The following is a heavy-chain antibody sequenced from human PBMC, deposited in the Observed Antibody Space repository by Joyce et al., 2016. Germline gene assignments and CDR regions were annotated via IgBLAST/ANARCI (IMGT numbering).Heavy chain of an antibody. CDR2: ISYDGIYK. V-gene: IGHV3-30*18. CDR1: GLTLSNYG. Sequence: QGQLVESGGGVVQPGRSLRLSCAASGLTLSNYGVHWVRQAPGKGLEWVAVISYDGIYKYYADSVKGRFTISRDNSKNTVFLEMNSLRTEDTAVYYCAKILTATYSSGWFLDYWGQGTLVTVSS. CDR3: AKILTATYSSGWFLDY. D-gene: IGHD6-25*01. J-gene: IGHJ4*02.